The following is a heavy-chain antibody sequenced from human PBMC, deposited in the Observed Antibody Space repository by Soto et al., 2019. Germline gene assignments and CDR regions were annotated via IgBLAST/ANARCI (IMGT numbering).Heavy chain of an antibody. J-gene: IGHJ6*02. CDR3: TRHAIIPKLQYGMDV. D-gene: IGHD2-15*01. CDR2: IFYRGTT. Sequence: SESQSLACTLSGVTESGYCWAWSRQRAGKGLEWLGYIFYRGTTLYNPSVQSRLTISVDTFKNQFSLNLRSVTAADTAVYYCTRHAIIPKLQYGMDVWGQGTTVTVSS. V-gene: IGHV4-59*02. CDR1: GVTESGYC.